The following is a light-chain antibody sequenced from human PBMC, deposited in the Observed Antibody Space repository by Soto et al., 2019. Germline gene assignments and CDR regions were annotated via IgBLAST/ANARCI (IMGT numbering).Light chain of an antibody. J-gene: IGKJ2*01. Sequence: DIVMTQSPLSLPVTPGEPASISCRSSQSLLDSNGYHDLDWFMQKPGQPPQHLIYLGSIRTSGFPDRFSGSGSGTDFTLKIHTVEADDVGVYYCMQALQTSDTFGKGNKLEIK. CDR2: LGS. CDR1: QSLLDSNGYHD. V-gene: IGKV2-28*01. CDR3: MQALQTSDT.